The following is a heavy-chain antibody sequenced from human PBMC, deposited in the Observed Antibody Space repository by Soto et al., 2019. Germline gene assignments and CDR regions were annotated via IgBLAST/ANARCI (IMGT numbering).Heavy chain of an antibody. D-gene: IGHD4-17*01. CDR1: GFTFSSYW. CDR3: ATMAGDYLLLGRDY. J-gene: IGHJ4*02. Sequence: PGGSLRLSCAASGFTFSSYWMHWVRQAPGKGLVWVSRINSDGSSTSYADSVKGRFTISRDNAKNTLYLQMNSLRAEDTAVYYCATMAGDYLLLGRDYWGQGTLVTVSS. CDR2: INSDGSST. V-gene: IGHV3-74*01.